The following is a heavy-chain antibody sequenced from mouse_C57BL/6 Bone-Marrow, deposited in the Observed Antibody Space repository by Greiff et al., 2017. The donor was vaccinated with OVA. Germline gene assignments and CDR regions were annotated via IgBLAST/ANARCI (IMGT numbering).Heavy chain of an antibody. J-gene: IGHJ3*01. CDR1: GYTFTSYW. V-gene: IGHV1-50*01. CDR2: IDPSDSYT. CDR3: ASAVFAY. Sequence: VQLQQPGAELVKPGASVKLSCKASGYTFTSYWMQWVKQRPGQGLEWIGEIDPSDSYTNYNQKFKGKATLTLDTSSSTAYMQLSSLTSEDSAVYYCASAVFAYWGQGTLVTVSA.